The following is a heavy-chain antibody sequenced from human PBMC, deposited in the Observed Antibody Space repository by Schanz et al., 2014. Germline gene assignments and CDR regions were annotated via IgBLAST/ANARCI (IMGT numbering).Heavy chain of an antibody. V-gene: IGHV3-30*04. J-gene: IGHJ6*02. CDR3: AKDRQNRVNRVGYYYGMDV. Sequence: QVQLEESGGGVVQPGGSLRLSCESSGFTFNGHAMHWVRQAPGKGLEWVAVTSYDGSQKYYTDSVKGRFTVSRDNSKNTLYLQLNSLRAEDTALYYCAKDRQNRVNRVGYYYGMDVWGQGTTVTVSS. CDR2: TSYDGSQK. D-gene: IGHD3-16*01. CDR1: GFTFNGHA.